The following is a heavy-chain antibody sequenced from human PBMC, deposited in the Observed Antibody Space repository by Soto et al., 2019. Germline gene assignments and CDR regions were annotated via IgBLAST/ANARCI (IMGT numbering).Heavy chain of an antibody. J-gene: IGHJ4*02. V-gene: IGHV3-33*01. CDR3: ARDPHAVRFLEWLWGYFDY. CDR2: IWYDGSNK. D-gene: IGHD3-3*01. Sequence: GGSLRLSCAASGFTFSSYGMHWVRQAPGKGLEWVAVIWYDGSNKYYADSVKGRFTISRDNSKNTLYLQMNSLRAEDTAVYYCARDPHAVRFLEWLWGYFDYWGQGTLVTVSS. CDR1: GFTFSSYG.